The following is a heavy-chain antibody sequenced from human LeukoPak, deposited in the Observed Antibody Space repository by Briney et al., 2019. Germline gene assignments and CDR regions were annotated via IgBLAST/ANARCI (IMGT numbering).Heavy chain of an antibody. CDR1: GGSISGYY. D-gene: IGHD4-23*01. J-gene: IGHJ4*02. Sequence: PSETLSLTCTVSGGSISGYYWNWIRQTPGKGLEWIGYMYYSGSSTYNPSLKSRVSISVDTFKNQFSLKLNSVTAADTAIYYCARDSGDYGGNPYYFDYWGPGTLVTVSS. CDR2: MYYSGSS. V-gene: IGHV4-59*01. CDR3: ARDSGDYGGNPYYFDY.